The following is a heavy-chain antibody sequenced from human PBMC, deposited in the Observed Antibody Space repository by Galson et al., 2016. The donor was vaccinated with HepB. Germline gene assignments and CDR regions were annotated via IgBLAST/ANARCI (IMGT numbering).Heavy chain of an antibody. V-gene: IGHV6-1*01. Sequence: CAISGDSVLNNNLAWNWIRQSPSRGLEWLGRTYHRSQWYHDYAVSVRNRITIDPDTAKNQFSLQLKSVSPDDTAVYYCSRGWSNLDYWGQESLVIVSS. CDR2: TYHRSQWYH. CDR1: GDSVLNNNLA. D-gene: IGHD3-16*02. J-gene: IGHJ4*02. CDR3: SRGWSNLDY.